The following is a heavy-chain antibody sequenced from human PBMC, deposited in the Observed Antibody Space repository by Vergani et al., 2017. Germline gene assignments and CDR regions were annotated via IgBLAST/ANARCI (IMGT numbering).Heavy chain of an antibody. Sequence: QVQLVQSGAEVKKPGSSVKVSCKASGGTFSSYAISWVRQAPGQGLEWMGGIIPIFGTANYAQKFQGRVTITADESTSTAYMELSSLRSEDTAVYYCARAHLCITMIENYYYYMDVWGKGTTVTVSS. D-gene: IGHD3-22*01. V-gene: IGHV1-69*01. CDR1: GGTFSSYA. CDR3: ARAHLCITMIENYYYYMDV. J-gene: IGHJ6*03. CDR2: IIPIFGTA.